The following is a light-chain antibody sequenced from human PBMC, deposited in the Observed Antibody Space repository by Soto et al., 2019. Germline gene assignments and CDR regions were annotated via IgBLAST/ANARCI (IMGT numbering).Light chain of an antibody. Sequence: TVVTQPPATLAVSLGERAALSCRASQSVSSSLAWYQQKPGQAPRLLIYDASTRATDVPARFSGSGSGTEFTLTISSLQSEYFAVYHRQQYSNWPPTFGGGT. CDR1: QSVSSS. CDR3: QQYSNWPPT. CDR2: DAS. J-gene: IGKJ4*01. V-gene: IGKV3-15*01.